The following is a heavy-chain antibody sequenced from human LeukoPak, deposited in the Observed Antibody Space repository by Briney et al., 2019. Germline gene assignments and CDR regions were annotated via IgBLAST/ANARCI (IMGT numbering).Heavy chain of an antibody. CDR1: GYSFTSYW. CDR2: IDPSDSYT. Sequence: GGSLRISCKGSGYSFTSYWISWVRQMPGKGLEWMGRIDPSDSYTNYSPSFQGHVTILADKSISTAYLQWSSLKASDTAMYYCARLAYCGGDCYSSLDYWGQGTLVTVSS. V-gene: IGHV5-10-1*01. CDR3: ARLAYCGGDCYSSLDY. D-gene: IGHD2-21*02. J-gene: IGHJ4*02.